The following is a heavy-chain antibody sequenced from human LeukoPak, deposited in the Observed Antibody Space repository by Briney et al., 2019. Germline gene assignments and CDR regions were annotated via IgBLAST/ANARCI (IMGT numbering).Heavy chain of an antibody. CDR3: ARLHYSKDGISRPSMDV. CDR2: IYYTGTT. CDR1: GGSITTYY. V-gene: IGHV4-59*08. D-gene: IGHD4-11*01. J-gene: IGHJ6*03. Sequence: SETLSLTCTVSGGSITTYYWSWIRQPPGKRLEWMGFIYYTGTTNYNPSSKSRVTISVDTSKNQFPLRVNSVTDADTAVYYCARLHYSKDGISRPSMDVWGRGTTVIVSS.